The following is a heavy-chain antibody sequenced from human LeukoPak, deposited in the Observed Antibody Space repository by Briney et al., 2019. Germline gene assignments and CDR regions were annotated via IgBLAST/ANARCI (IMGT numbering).Heavy chain of an antibody. D-gene: IGHD3-9*01. J-gene: IGHJ4*02. Sequence: GGSLRLSCAASGFTFSTYSINWVRQAPGQGLEWVSSISSSGSYIYYAASVKGRFTISRDNAKNSLYLQMNSLRADDTAVYYCARGRDAGYFDWLIYYWGQGTLVTVSS. CDR3: ARGRDAGYFDWLIYY. CDR2: ISSSGSYI. V-gene: IGHV3-21*01. CDR1: GFTFSTYS.